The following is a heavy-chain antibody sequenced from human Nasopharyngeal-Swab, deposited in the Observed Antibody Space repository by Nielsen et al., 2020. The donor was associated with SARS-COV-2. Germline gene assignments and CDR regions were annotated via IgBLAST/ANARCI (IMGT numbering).Heavy chain of an antibody. Sequence: GESLKISCAASGFDVSGNYMSWFRQAPGKGLEWVSVLYAGGDIYYADSVQGRFTIPRDSSKNTPYLQMNSLKVEDTALYYCARDRRDVDNQWGQGTLVTVSS. CDR2: LYAGGDI. J-gene: IGHJ4*02. CDR1: GFDVSGNY. CDR3: ARDRRDVDNQ. V-gene: IGHV3-53*01. D-gene: IGHD5-24*01.